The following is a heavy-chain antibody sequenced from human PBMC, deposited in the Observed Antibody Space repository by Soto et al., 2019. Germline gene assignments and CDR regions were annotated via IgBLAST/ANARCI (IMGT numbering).Heavy chain of an antibody. D-gene: IGHD1-26*01. CDR2: IWYDGSNK. V-gene: IGHV3-33*01. CDR1: GFTFSSYG. CDR3: AGTAIAGYYFDY. Sequence: QVQLVESGGGVVQPGRSLRLSCAASGFTFSSYGMHWVRQAPGKGLEWVAVIWYDGSNKYYADSVKGRFTISRDNSKNTLYLQMNSLRAEDTAVYYCAGTAIAGYYFDYWGQGTLVTVSS. J-gene: IGHJ4*02.